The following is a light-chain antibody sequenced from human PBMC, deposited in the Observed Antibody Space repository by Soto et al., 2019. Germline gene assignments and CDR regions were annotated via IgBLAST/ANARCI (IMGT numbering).Light chain of an antibody. CDR1: QSVSSNY. J-gene: IGKJ1*01. CDR3: QQYGSSPPT. Sequence: EIVLTQSPGTLSLSPGERATLSCRASQSVSSNYLAWYQRKPGQAPRLLIYGASNRATGIPNRFSGSGSGTYFTLNITRLEPEDFVVYYCQQYGSSPPTFGQGTKVEI. CDR2: GAS. V-gene: IGKV3-20*01.